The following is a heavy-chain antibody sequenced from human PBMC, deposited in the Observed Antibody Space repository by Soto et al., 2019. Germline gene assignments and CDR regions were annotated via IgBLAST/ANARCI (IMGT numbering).Heavy chain of an antibody. Sequence: SETLSLTCSVSGGSISSPTYYWGWVRRAPGGGPEWIGNIFYNGRTDYDPSLQSRVTISVDTSKNQSSLKLGSVTAADTAVYYCARGPQYFDFWSGHSNWFDPWGPGTLVTVSS. CDR2: IFYNGRT. CDR1: GGSISSPTYY. CDR3: ARGPQYFDFWSGHSNWFDP. J-gene: IGHJ5*02. V-gene: IGHV4-39*01. D-gene: IGHD3-3*01.